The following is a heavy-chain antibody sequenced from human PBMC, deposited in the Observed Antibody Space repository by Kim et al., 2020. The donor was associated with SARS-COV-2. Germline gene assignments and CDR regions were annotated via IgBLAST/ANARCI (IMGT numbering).Heavy chain of an antibody. Sequence: SETLSLTCAVYGGSFSGYYWSWIRQPPGKGLEWIGEINHSGSTNYNPSLKSGVTISVDTSKNQFSLKLSSVTAADTAVYYCARGRVGHLGGYDSPFYDYWGQGTLVTVSS. D-gene: IGHD5-12*01. CDR2: INHSGST. V-gene: IGHV4-34*01. J-gene: IGHJ4*02. CDR1: GGSFSGYY. CDR3: ARGRVGHLGGYDSPFYDY.